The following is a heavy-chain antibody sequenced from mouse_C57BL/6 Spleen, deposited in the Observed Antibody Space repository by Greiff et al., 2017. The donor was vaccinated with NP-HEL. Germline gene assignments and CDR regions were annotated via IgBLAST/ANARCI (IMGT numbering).Heavy chain of an antibody. J-gene: IGHJ4*01. D-gene: IGHD2-1*01. CDR1: GFSLTSYG. V-gene: IGHV2-6-1*01. CDR2: IWSDGST. CDR3: ARHGGDGNSYAMDY. Sequence: VKLMESGPGLVAPSQSLSITCTVSGFSLTSYGVHWVRQPPGKGLEWLVVIWSDGSTTYNSALKSRLSISKDNSKSQVFLKMNSLQTDDTAMYYCARHGGDGNSYAMDYWGQGTSVTVSS.